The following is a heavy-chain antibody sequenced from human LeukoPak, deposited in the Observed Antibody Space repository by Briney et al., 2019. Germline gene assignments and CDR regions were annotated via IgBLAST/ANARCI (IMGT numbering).Heavy chain of an antibody. Sequence: SETLSLTCTLAVGSINSTTYYWGWIRQPPGKGLESIGNIYYRGSTYYNPSLKSRVTISVDTSKNQFSLRLTSVTAADTAVYYCSRLGVVPAGNIDSWGQGALVAVSS. V-gene: IGHV4-39*01. D-gene: IGHD3-3*01. J-gene: IGHJ4*02. CDR1: VGSINSTTYY. CDR3: SRLGVVPAGNIDS. CDR2: IYYRGST.